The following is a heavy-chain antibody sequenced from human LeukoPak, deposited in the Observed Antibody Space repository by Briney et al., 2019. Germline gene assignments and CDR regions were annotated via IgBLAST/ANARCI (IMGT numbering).Heavy chain of an antibody. D-gene: IGHD3-3*01. CDR3: AKGAGLRYYYDFWSGYSSNFDY. CDR1: GFTFSNYG. J-gene: IGHJ4*02. CDR2: ISGSGGTT. Sequence: GGTLRLSCAASGFTFSNYGMSWVRQAPGKGLEWISAISGSGGTTYYADSVKGRFTISRDNSKNTLYLQMNSLRAEDTAVYYCAKGAGLRYYYDFWSGYSSNFDYWGQGTLVTVSS. V-gene: IGHV3-23*01.